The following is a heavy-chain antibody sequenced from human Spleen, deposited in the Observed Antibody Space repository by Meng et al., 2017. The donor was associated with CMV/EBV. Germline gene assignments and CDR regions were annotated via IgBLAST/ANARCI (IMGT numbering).Heavy chain of an antibody. D-gene: IGHD3-10*01. CDR1: GFTFSSYE. CDR2: ISSSSSYI. CDR3: ARGGGQGMQWFGELSTLTYYYYGMDV. V-gene: IGHV3-21*01. J-gene: IGHJ6*02. Sequence: GESLKISCAASGFTFSSYEMNWVRQAPGKGLEWVSSISSSSSYIYYADSVKGRFTISRDNAKNSLYLQMNSLRAEDTAVYYCARGGGQGMQWFGELSTLTYYYYGMDVWGQGTTVTVSS.